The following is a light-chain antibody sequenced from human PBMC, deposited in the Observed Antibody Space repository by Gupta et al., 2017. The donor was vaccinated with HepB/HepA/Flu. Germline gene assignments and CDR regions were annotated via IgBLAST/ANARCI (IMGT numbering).Light chain of an antibody. V-gene: IGKV3-20*01. CDR1: QSVSSSY. J-gene: IGKJ2*04. CDR3: QQEGSSPCS. CDR2: GAS. Sequence: EIVLTQSPGTLSLSPGERATPSCRASQSVSSSYLAWYQQKPGQALRLLIYGASNRATGIPDKFSGSGSGAEFTLTISRLEPEEFAVYYCQQEGSSPCSFGQGTKMEIK.